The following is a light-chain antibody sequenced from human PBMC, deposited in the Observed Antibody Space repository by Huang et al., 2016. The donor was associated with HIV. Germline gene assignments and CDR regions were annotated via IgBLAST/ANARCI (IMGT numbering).Light chain of an antibody. CDR2: GAS. V-gene: IGKV3-15*01. CDR1: ESILRT. J-gene: IGKJ2*01. Sequence: VMTQSPATLSVSPGERATLSCRASESILRTLAWYQQRPGQPPRLLIDGASVRHPGIPDRFRGSGSGTEFSLTISSLQSEDFAVYYCQQYNKWPPYTYGQGTKLEIK. CDR3: QQYNKWPPYT.